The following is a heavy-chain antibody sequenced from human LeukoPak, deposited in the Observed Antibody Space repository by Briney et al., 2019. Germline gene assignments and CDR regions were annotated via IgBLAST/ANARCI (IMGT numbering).Heavy chain of an antibody. CDR1: GGTFSSYA. Sequence: SVKVSCKASGGTFSSYAISWVRQAPGQGLEWMGRIIPILGIANYAQKFQGRVTITADKSTSTAYMELSSLRSEDTAVYYCARGSSSSGGLDYWGQGTLVTVSS. V-gene: IGHV1-69*04. J-gene: IGHJ4*02. CDR2: IIPILGIA. D-gene: IGHD6-6*01. CDR3: ARGSSSSGGLDY.